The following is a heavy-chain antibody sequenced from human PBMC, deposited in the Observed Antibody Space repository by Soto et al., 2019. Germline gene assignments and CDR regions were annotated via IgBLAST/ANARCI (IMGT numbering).Heavy chain of an antibody. J-gene: IGHJ4*02. V-gene: IGHV4-61*01. CDR2: VYYSGTT. D-gene: IGHD4-17*01. CDR1: GGSISNKTYY. Sequence: PSETLSLTCSVSGGSISNKTYYWSWIRQPPGKRLEWIGYVYYSGTTNYNPSLKSRVTISVDLSKNQFSLRLSSVTTADTALYYCARTTAVPNTLRSRYFFDYWGQGTLVTVSS. CDR3: ARTTAVPNTLRSRYFFDY.